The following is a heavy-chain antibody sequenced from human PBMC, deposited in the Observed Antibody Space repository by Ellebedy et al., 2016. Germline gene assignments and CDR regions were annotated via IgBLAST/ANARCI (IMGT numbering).Heavy chain of an antibody. J-gene: IGHJ6*03. CDR2: INHSGST. Sequence: GSLRLXXAVYGGSFSGYYWSWIRQPPGKGLEWIGEINHSGSTNYNPSLKSRVTISVDTSKNQFSLKLSSVTAADTAVYYCARGPPAVKQPPLGIVYYYYYYMDVWGKGTAVTVSS. CDR1: GGSFSGYY. CDR3: ARGPPAVKQPPLGIVYYYYYYMDV. D-gene: IGHD3-22*01. V-gene: IGHV4-34*01.